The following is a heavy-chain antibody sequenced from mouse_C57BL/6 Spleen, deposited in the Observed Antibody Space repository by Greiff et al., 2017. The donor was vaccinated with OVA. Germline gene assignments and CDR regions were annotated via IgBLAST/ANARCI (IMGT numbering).Heavy chain of an antibody. CDR3: TREYYGSSSFAY. V-gene: IGHV5-9-1*02. J-gene: IGHJ3*01. CDR2: ISSGGDYI. CDR1: GFTFSSYA. D-gene: IGHD1-1*01. Sequence: EVHLVESGEGLVKPGGSLKLSCAASGFTFSSYAMSWVRQTPEKRLEWVAYISSGGDYIYYADTVKGRFTISRDNARNTLYLQMSSLKSEDTAMYYCTREYYGSSSFAYWGQGTLVTVSA.